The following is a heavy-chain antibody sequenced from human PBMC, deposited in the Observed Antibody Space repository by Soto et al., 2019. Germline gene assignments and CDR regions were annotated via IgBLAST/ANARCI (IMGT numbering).Heavy chain of an antibody. CDR3: ATSAAAPGNY. CDR1: GFTFSSYW. D-gene: IGHD6-13*01. Sequence: PGGSLSLSCAASGFTFSSYWMSWVRQAPGKGLEWVANIKQDGSDKYYVDSVKGRFTISRDDAKNSLYLQMNSLRAEDTAVYYCATSAAAPGNYWGQGTLVTVSS. V-gene: IGHV3-7*01. CDR2: IKQDGSDK. J-gene: IGHJ4*02.